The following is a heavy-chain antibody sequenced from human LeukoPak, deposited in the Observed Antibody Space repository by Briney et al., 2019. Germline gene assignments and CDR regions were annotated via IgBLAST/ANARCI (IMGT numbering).Heavy chain of an antibody. J-gene: IGHJ3*02. D-gene: IGHD2-21*01. V-gene: IGHV4-38-2*01. Sequence: SETLSLTCAVSGYSISSGYYWGWIRQPPGEGLEWIASIYHNGDTYYNSSLKSRVTISVDTSKNQFSLKLSSVTAADTAVYYCASPIDCGGDCALDGAFDIWGQGTMVTVSS. CDR1: GYSISSGYY. CDR2: IYHNGDT. CDR3: ASPIDCGGDCALDGAFDI.